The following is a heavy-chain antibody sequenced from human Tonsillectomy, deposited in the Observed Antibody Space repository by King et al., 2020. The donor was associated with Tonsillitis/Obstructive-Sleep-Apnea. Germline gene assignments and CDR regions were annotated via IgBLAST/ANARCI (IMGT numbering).Heavy chain of an antibody. Sequence: VQLVESGGGLVQPGGSLRLSCSASGFTFSSYALHWVRQAPGKGLEYVSAISSNGGSTYFPDSVKGRFTISRDNSNNTLYLEMSSLRAEDTAVYYCVKGTSGEFYYYYMDVWGKGTTVTVSS. CDR1: GFTFSSYA. CDR2: ISSNGGST. J-gene: IGHJ6*03. CDR3: VKGTSGEFYYYYMDV. V-gene: IGHV3-64D*06. D-gene: IGHD3-10*01.